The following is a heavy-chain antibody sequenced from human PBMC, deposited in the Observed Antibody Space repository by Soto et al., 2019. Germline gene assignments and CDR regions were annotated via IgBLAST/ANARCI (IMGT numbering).Heavy chain of an antibody. CDR1: GYSVAGYW. D-gene: IGHD1-26*01. CDR2: IDPRDAKT. CDR3: VRHSCKIESSVGPRTFDY. V-gene: IGHV5-10-1*01. Sequence: GESLKISCKGSGYSVAGYWITWVRQKPGKGLEWMGLIDPRDAKTYYSPSFRGHVTSSVTKSITTVFLQWSSLRASDTAMYYCVRHSCKIESSVGPRTFDYWGQGTMVTVSS. J-gene: IGHJ4*02.